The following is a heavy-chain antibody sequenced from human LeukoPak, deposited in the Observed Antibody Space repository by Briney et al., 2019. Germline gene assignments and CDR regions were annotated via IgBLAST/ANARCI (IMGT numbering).Heavy chain of an antibody. D-gene: IGHD5-12*01. V-gene: IGHV3-21*01. CDR3: ARSNVDIVTSHEHAFDI. CDR2: ISTSSSDI. CDR1: GFTFSSYA. J-gene: IGHJ3*02. Sequence: PGGSLRLSCAASGFTFSSYAMSWVRQAPGEGLEWVSSISTSSSDIYYADSVKGRFTISRDNAKNSLYLQMNSLRAEDSAVYYCARSNVDIVTSHEHAFDIWGQGTMVTVSS.